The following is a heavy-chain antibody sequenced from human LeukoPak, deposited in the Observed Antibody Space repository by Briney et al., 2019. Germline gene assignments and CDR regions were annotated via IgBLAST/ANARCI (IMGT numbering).Heavy chain of an antibody. V-gene: IGHV1-69*01. D-gene: IGHD5-12*01. CDR3: AKDKGGGGYDLGNYFDY. Sequence: SVKVSCMASGGTFSSYAISWVRQAPGQGLEWMGGIIPIFGTANYAQKFQGRVTITADESTSTAYMELSSLRSEDTAVYYRAKDKGGGGYDLGNYFDYWGQGTLVTVSS. CDR2: IIPIFGTA. J-gene: IGHJ4*02. CDR1: GGTFSSYA.